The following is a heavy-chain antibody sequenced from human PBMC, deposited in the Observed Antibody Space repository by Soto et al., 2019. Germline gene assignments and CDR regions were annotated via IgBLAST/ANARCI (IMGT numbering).Heavy chain of an antibody. D-gene: IGHD2-8*01. Sequence: EVQLVESGGGLVQPGGSLRLSCAASGFTFSIYEMNWFRQAPGKGLEGVSYISSSGSTIYYADSVKGRFTISRDNAKNSLYLQMNSLRAEDTAVYYCARDGHCTNGVCPFDYWGQGTLVTVSS. CDR3: ARDGHCTNGVCPFDY. V-gene: IGHV3-48*03. J-gene: IGHJ4*02. CDR1: GFTFSIYE. CDR2: ISSSGSTI.